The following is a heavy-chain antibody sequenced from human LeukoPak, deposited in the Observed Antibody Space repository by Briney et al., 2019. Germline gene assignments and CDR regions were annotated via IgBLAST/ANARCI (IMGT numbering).Heavy chain of an antibody. Sequence: PGRSLRLSCAASGFTFSSYAMHWVRQAPGKGLEWVAVISYDGSNKYYADSVKGRFTISRDNSKNTLYLQMNSLRAEDTAVYYCARESIRKQWLAYWGQGTQVTVSS. CDR2: ISYDGSNK. CDR1: GFTFSSYA. V-gene: IGHV3-30*04. J-gene: IGHJ4*02. CDR3: ARESIRKQWLAY. D-gene: IGHD6-19*01.